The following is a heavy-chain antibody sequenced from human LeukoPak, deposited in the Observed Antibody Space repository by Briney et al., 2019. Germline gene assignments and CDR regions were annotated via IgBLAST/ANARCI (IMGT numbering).Heavy chain of an antibody. Sequence: GGSLRLSCAASGFTFSDYSMNWVRQAPGKGLEWVACISGDSDYIFYGDAVKGRVTISRDNAKNSLYLQMNSLGAEDTATYYCARDQTYTSSWGVDYWGQGTLVTVSS. V-gene: IGHV3-21*04. J-gene: IGHJ4*02. CDR2: ISGDSDYI. D-gene: IGHD6-13*01. CDR1: GFTFSDYS. CDR3: ARDQTYTSSWGVDY.